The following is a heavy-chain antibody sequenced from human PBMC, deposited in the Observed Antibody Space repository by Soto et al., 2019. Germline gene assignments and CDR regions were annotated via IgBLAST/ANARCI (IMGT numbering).Heavy chain of an antibody. CDR2: IYYSGST. CDR1: GGSVSSGDYY. J-gene: IGHJ4*02. CDR3: ARVGGFGATTIAL. V-gene: IGHV4-30-4*01. Sequence: SETLSLTCPVSGGSVSSGDYYWSWIRQPPGKGLEWIGYIYYSGSTYYNPSLKSRVTISVDTSKNQFSLKLSSVTAADPAVYYCARVGGFGATTIALWGQGTLVTVSS. D-gene: IGHD3-10*01.